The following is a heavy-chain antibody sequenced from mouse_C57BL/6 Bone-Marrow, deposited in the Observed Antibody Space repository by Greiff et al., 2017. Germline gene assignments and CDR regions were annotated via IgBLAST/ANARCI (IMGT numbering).Heavy chain of an antibody. V-gene: IGHV1-81*01. Sequence: VQLQQSGAELARPGASVKLSCKASGYTFTSYGISWVKQRTGQGLEWIGEIYPGSGNTYYNEKFKGKATLTADKSPSTAYMELRRLTSEDSAVYFCVRPSYDDDYWFAYWGQGTRVTVSA. J-gene: IGHJ3*01. CDR2: IYPGSGNT. D-gene: IGHD2-13*01. CDR1: GYTFTSYG. CDR3: VRPSYDDDYWFAY.